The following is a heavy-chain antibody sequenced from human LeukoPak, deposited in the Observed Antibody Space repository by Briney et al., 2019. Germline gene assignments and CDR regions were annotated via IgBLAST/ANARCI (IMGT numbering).Heavy chain of an antibody. Sequence: GGSLRLSCVASGFTFRSHGMNWVRQAPGKGLEWVSGISPNGVITYYADSVKGRFTISRDNSKGTVYLQMNSLRPEDTAVYYCAKDDAWLQYGNWGRGTLVTVSS. V-gene: IGHV3-23*01. J-gene: IGHJ4*02. CDR1: GFTFRSHG. CDR3: AKDDAWLQYGN. CDR2: ISPNGVIT. D-gene: IGHD5-24*01.